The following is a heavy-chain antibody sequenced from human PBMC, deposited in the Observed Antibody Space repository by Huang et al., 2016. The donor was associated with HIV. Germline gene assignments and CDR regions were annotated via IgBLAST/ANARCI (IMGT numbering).Heavy chain of an antibody. CDR1: GGTFSKYA. CDR3: ARGQLGSYGDYDVLY. V-gene: IGHV1-69*13. CDR2: IIPKFGTP. D-gene: IGHD4-17*01. Sequence: QVQLVQSGAEVKTPGSSVKVSCKASGGTFSKYAISWVRQAPGQGLEWMGGIIPKFGTPNYARKLQGRVTITADDSTSTTYVEVSSLRSEDTALYYCARGQLGSYGDYDVLYWGQRTLVTVSS. J-gene: IGHJ4*02.